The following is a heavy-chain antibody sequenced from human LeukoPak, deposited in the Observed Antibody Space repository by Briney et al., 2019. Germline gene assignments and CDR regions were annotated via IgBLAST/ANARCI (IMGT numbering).Heavy chain of an antibody. D-gene: IGHD6-19*01. CDR3: ARGQWLVPPFFDY. V-gene: IGHV3-11*05. CDR2: ITTSYA. Sequence: GGSLRLSCAASGFTFSDYYMSWIRQAPGKGLEWVAYITTSYADYAGSVKGRFTISRDNVKNSLCLQMNSLRVEDTAVYYCARGQWLVPPFFDYWGHGTLVTVSS. CDR1: GFTFSDYY. J-gene: IGHJ4*01.